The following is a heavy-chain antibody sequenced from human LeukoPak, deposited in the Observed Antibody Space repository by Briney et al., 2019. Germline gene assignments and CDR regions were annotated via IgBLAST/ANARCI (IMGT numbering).Heavy chain of an antibody. V-gene: IGHV3-30*02. J-gene: IGHJ4*02. CDR1: GFTFSSYG. D-gene: IGHD3-3*01. Sequence: GGSLRLSCAASGFTFSSYGMHWVRQAPGKGLEWVAFIRYDGSNKYYADSVKGRFTISRDDSKNTLYLQMNRLRAEDTAVYYCAKGALLYYDFWSGAFDYWGQGTLVTVS. CDR3: AKGALLYYDFWSGAFDY. CDR2: IRYDGSNK.